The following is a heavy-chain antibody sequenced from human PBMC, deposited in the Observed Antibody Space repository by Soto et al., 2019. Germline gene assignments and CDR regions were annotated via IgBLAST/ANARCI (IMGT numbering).Heavy chain of an antibody. CDR2: ISSSSSYI. Sequence: EVQLVESGGGLVKPGGSLRLSCAASGFTFSSYSMNWVRQAPGKGLEWVSSISSSSSYIYYADSVKGRFTISRDNAKISLYLQMNSLIAEDTAVYYCARAYGSGSYYVYYWGQGTLVTVSS. V-gene: IGHV3-21*01. CDR3: ARAYGSGSYYVYY. D-gene: IGHD3-10*01. CDR1: GFTFSSYS. J-gene: IGHJ4*02.